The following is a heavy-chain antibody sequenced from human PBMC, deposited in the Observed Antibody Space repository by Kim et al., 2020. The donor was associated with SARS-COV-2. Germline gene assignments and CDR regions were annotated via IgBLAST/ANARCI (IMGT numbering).Heavy chain of an antibody. CDR3: AKNGVLALYGMDV. CDR2: ISYDGSNK. V-gene: IGHV3-30*18. D-gene: IGHD3-3*01. CDR1: GFTFSSYG. Sequence: GGSLRLSCAASGFTFSSYGMHWVRQAPGKGLKWVAVISYDGSNKYYADSVKGRFTISRDNSKNTLYLQMNSLRAEDTAVYYCAKNGVLALYGMDVWGQGT. J-gene: IGHJ6*02.